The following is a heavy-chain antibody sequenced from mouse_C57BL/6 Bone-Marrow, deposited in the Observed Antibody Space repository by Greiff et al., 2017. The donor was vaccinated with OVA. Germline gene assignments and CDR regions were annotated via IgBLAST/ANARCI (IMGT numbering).Heavy chain of an antibody. CDR2: IYPRDGST. J-gene: IGHJ4*01. CDR1: GYTFTSYD. CDR3: AGYGNYAMDY. Sequence: VQLQESGPELVKPGASVTLSCKASGYTFTSYDINWVKQRPGQGLEWIGWIYPRDGSTKYNEKFKGKATLTVDTSSSTAYMELHSLTSEDSAVYFCAGYGNYAMDYWGQGTSVTVSS. V-gene: IGHV1-85*01. D-gene: IGHD2-1*01.